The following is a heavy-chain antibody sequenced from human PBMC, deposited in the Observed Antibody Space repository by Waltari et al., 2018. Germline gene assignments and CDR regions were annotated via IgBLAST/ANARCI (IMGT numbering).Heavy chain of an antibody. CDR2: IVVDGRT. Sequence: EVHVVESGGDLIQPGGSLRLSCAASGFTVSSNYMNWVRQAPGKGLDVVHLIVVDGRTFYADSVKGRFTSYRDKSKNTLSLQMNSLTAEDTAIYYCARGSAADSGGHDAVDIWGQGTLVTVSA. V-gene: IGHV3-53*01. D-gene: IGHD6-13*01. CDR3: ARGSAADSGGHDAVDI. J-gene: IGHJ3*02. CDR1: GFTVSSNY.